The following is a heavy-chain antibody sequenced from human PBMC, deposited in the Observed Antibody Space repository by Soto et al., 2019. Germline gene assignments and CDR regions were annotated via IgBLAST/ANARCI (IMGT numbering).Heavy chain of an antibody. D-gene: IGHD3-10*01. Sequence: GASVKVSCKASGYTFTSYGISWVRQAPGQGLEWMGWISAYNGNTNYAQKLQGRVTMTTDTSTSTAYMELRSLRSDDTAVYYCARDGFKITIVRGVIKSEYNWFDPWGQGPLVTVSS. V-gene: IGHV1-18*04. CDR2: ISAYNGNT. CDR3: ARDGFKITIVRGVIKSEYNWFDP. J-gene: IGHJ5*02. CDR1: GYTFTSYG.